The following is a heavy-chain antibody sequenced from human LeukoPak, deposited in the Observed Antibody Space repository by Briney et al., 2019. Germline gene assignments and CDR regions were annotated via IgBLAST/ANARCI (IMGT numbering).Heavy chain of an antibody. J-gene: IGHJ3*02. D-gene: IGHD2-15*01. CDR3: ARRVEVVVVAATFDAFDI. Sequence: PSETLSLTCTVSGGSISSSSYYWGWIRQPPGKGLEWIGSIYYSGSTYYNPSLKSRVTISVDTSKNQFSLKLSSVTAADTAVYYCARRVEVVVVAATFDAFDIWGQGTTVTVSS. V-gene: IGHV4-39*01. CDR1: GGSISSSSYY. CDR2: IYYSGST.